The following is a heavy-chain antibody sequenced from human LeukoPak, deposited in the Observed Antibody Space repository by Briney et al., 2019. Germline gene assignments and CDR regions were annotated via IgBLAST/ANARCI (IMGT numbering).Heavy chain of an antibody. CDR3: ARDHAADIVATGEDY. Sequence: GGSLRLSCAASGFTLSSYAICWVRQAPGKGLEWVAVISYDGHYKYYADSVKGRFTISRDNSRNTLYLQMNSLRGEDTAVYYCARDHAADIVATGEDYWGQGTLVTVSS. CDR1: GFTLSSYA. D-gene: IGHD5-12*01. J-gene: IGHJ4*02. V-gene: IGHV3-30-3*01. CDR2: ISYDGHYK.